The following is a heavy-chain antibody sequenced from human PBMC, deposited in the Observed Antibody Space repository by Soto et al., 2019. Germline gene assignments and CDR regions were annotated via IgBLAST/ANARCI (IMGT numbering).Heavy chain of an antibody. Sequence: PGGSLRLSCAASGFTFSDYYMSWIRQAPGKGLEWVSYISSSGSTIYYADSVKGRFTISRDNAKNSLYLQMNSLRAEDTAVYYCAREGWNIVVVPAASYRAFDIWGQGTMVTVSS. CDR1: GFTFSDYY. V-gene: IGHV3-11*01. CDR3: AREGWNIVVVPAASYRAFDI. J-gene: IGHJ3*02. CDR2: ISSSGSTI. D-gene: IGHD2-2*01.